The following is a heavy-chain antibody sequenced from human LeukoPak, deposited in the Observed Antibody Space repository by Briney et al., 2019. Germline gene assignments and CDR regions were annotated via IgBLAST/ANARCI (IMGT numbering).Heavy chain of an antibody. D-gene: IGHD6-13*01. V-gene: IGHV4-39*07. CDR1: GGSISSSSYY. CDR3: ARDEGGSSWYRYYYYMDV. J-gene: IGHJ6*03. Sequence: SETLSLTCTVSGGSISSSSYYWGWIRQPPGKGLEWIGSIYYSGSTYYNPSLKSRVTISVDTSKNQFSLKLSSVTAADTAVYYCARDEGGSSWYRYYYYMDVWGKGTTVTVSS. CDR2: IYYSGST.